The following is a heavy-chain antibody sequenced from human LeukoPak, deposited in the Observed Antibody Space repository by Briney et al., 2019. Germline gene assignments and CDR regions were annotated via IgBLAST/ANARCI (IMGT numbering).Heavy chain of an antibody. CDR2: IRYDGQNK. D-gene: IGHD6-19*01. J-gene: IGHJ1*01. CDR1: GFTFGAYG. Sequence: GGSLRLSCAASGFTFGAYGLHWVRRAPGKGLEWVALIRYDGQNKYYADSVKGRFAVSRDNSKNTLFLQMNSLTPDDTAVYYCAKEEEQWLELGHFPHWGQGTLVIVSS. CDR3: AKEEEQWLELGHFPH. V-gene: IGHV3-30*02.